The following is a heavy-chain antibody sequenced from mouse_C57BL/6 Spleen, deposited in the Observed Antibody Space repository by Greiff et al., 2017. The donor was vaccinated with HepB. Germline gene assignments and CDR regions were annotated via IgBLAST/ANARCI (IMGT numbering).Heavy chain of an antibody. CDR2: IYPGGGYT. CDR3: AKRAGTGFAY. Sequence: QVHVKQSGAELVRPGTSVKMSCKASGYTFTNYWIGWAKQRPGHGLEWIGDIYPGGGYTNYNEKFKGKATLTADKSSSTAYMQFSSLTSEDSAIYYCAKRAGTGFAYWGQGTLVTVSA. V-gene: IGHV1-63*01. D-gene: IGHD3-3*01. CDR1: GYTFTNYW. J-gene: IGHJ3*01.